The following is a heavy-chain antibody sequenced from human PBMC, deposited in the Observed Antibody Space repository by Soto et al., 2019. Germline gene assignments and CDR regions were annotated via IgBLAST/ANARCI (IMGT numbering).Heavy chain of an antibody. Sequence: ASVKVSCKASGYTFTGYYMHWVRQAPGQGLEWMGWINPNSGGTNYAQKFQGWVTMTRDTSISTAYMELSRLRSDDTAVYYCARVAIAAAGTNYYYYGMDVWGQGTTVTVSS. CDR3: ARVAIAAAGTNYYYYGMDV. CDR1: GYTFTGYY. CDR2: INPNSGGT. V-gene: IGHV1-2*04. J-gene: IGHJ6*02. D-gene: IGHD6-13*01.